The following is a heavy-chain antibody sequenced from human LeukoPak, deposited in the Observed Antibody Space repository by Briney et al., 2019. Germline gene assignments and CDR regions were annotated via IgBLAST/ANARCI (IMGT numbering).Heavy chain of an antibody. Sequence: GSLRLSCAASGFTFSNYGMAWVRQAPGKGLEWVSFISSSSSYIYYADSVKGRFTISRDNAKNSLYLQMNSLRTEDTALYYCAHTVTPRYFQFWGQGTLVTVSS. CDR2: ISSSSSYI. CDR1: GFTFSNYG. J-gene: IGHJ1*01. D-gene: IGHD4-17*01. V-gene: IGHV3-21*01. CDR3: AHTVTPRYFQF.